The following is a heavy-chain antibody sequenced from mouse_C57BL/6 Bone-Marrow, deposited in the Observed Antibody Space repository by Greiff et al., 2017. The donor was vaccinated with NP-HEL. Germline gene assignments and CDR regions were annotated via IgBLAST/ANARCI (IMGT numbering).Heavy chain of an antibody. CDR2: IRLKSDNYAT. D-gene: IGHD1-1*01. Sequence: EVMLVESGGGLVQPGGSMKLSCVASGFTFSNYWMNWVRQSPEKGLEWVAQIRLKSDNYATHYAESVKGRFTISRDDSKSSVYLQMNNLRAEDTGIYYCTVLITTVVASYWYFDVWGTGTTVTVSS. V-gene: IGHV6-3*01. CDR1: GFTFSNYW. J-gene: IGHJ1*03. CDR3: TVLITTVVASYWYFDV.